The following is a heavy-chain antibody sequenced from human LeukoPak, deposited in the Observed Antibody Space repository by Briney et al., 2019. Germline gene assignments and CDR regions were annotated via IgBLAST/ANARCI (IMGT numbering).Heavy chain of an antibody. D-gene: IGHD6-19*01. Sequence: SETLSLTCAVSGGSISSSNWWSWVRQPPGKGLEWIGYIYYSGSTNYNPSLKSRVTISVDTSKNQFSLKLSSVTAADTAVYYCARAASGIAVSWGQGTLVTVSS. CDR1: GGSISSSNW. CDR2: IYYSGST. J-gene: IGHJ4*02. CDR3: ARAASGIAVS. V-gene: IGHV4-4*02.